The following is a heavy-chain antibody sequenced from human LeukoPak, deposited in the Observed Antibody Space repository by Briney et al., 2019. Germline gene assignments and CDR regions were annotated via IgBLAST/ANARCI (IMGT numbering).Heavy chain of an antibody. Sequence: SVKVSCKASGGTFSSYAISWVRQAPGQGLEWMGGIIPIFGTANYAQKFQGRVTITADKSTSTAYMELSSLRSEDTAVYYCASTGSLVRGVTDCWGQGTLVTVSS. D-gene: IGHD3-10*01. CDR3: ASTGSLVRGVTDC. CDR1: GGTFSSYA. CDR2: IIPIFGTA. J-gene: IGHJ4*02. V-gene: IGHV1-69*06.